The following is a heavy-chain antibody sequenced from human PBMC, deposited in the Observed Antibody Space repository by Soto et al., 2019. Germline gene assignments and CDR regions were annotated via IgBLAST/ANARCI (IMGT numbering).Heavy chain of an antibody. V-gene: IGHV4-61*01. CDR3: ARPPGSTTANYFDY. CDR2: IYYTGST. D-gene: IGHD2-21*02. J-gene: IGHJ4*02. CDR1: GGSVSSGSYY. Sequence: SETLSLTCTVSGGSVSSGSYYWSWIRQPPGKGLEWLGHIYYTGSTNYNPSLKSRVTISVDTSKNQFSLKLSSVTAADTAVYYCARPPGSTTANYFDYWGQGTLVTVSS.